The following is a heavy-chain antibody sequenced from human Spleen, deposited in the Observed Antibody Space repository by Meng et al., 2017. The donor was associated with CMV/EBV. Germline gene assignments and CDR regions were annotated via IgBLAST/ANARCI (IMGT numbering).Heavy chain of an antibody. V-gene: IGHV3-23*03. CDR2: IYGGGSST. Sequence: GESLKISCVASGFTFAGYAMSWVRQAPGRGLEWVSVIYGGGSSTQYADSVKGRFTISRDDSKKTLYLQMNSLRVVDTAVYYCAKGADYWGQGTLVTVSS. J-gene: IGHJ4*02. CDR1: GFTFAGYA. CDR3: AKGADY.